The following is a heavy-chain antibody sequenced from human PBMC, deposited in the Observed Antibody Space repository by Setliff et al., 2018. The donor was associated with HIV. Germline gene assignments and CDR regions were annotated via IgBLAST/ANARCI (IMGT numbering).Heavy chain of an antibody. CDR2: INVGNGDT. CDR1: GYTFTTYS. D-gene: IGHD3-10*01. Sequence: ASVKVSCKASGYTFTTYSLHWVRQAPGQSLEWMGWINVGNGDTKYSQDLQGRITITRDTSANTAYMELSRLRSDDTAVYFCARGALLAVFDFDHWGHGTLVTVAS. CDR3: ARGALLAVFDFDH. J-gene: IGHJ4*01. V-gene: IGHV1-3*01.